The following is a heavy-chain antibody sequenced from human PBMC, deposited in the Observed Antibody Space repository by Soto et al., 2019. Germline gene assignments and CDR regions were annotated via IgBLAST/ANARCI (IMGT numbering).Heavy chain of an antibody. CDR3: ARETVITFGGVLVTYFDY. V-gene: IGHV4-59*01. Sequence: PSETLSLTCTVSGGSISSYYRNWIRQPPGKGLEWIGYIYNSGSTNYNPSLKSRVTISVDTSKNQFSLKLSSVTAADTAVYYCARETVITFGGVLVTYFDYWGQGTLVTVSS. CDR1: GGSISSYY. CDR2: IYNSGST. J-gene: IGHJ4*02. D-gene: IGHD3-16*02.